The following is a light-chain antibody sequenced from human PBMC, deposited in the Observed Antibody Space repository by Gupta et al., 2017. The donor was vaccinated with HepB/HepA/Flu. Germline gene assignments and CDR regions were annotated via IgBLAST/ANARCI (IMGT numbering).Light chain of an antibody. CDR1: SSDVGGYNY. Sequence: QSALTQPASVSGSPGQSITIPCTGTSSDVGGYNYLSWYQQHPGKTPKLMIYDVSNRPSGVSNRFSGAKSGDTASLTISGLQDDDEADDYCSSYTSSSTLVVFGGGTKLTVL. V-gene: IGLV2-14*03. CDR2: DVS. J-gene: IGLJ2*01. CDR3: SSYTSSSTLVV.